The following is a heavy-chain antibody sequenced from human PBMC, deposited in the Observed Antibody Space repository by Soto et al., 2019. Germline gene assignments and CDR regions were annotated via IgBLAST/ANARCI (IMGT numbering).Heavy chain of an antibody. V-gene: IGHV1-69*06. CDR3: ARCRRCYYRRVFRAWGI. J-gene: IGHJ3*02. CDR2: IIPSFGTA. CDR1: GRTLSSNA. D-gene: IGHD2-21*01. Sequence: SVKVFSNDSGRTLSSNALSWVRPSPGQGLEWMGGIIPSFGTANYAQKFQGRVTITADKSTSTAYMELSSLRSEDRAVWSSARCRRCYYRRVFRAWGIWG.